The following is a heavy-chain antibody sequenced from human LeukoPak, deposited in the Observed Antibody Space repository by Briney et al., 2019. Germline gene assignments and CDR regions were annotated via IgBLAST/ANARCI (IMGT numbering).Heavy chain of an antibody. D-gene: IGHD5-24*01. CDR1: GVSISSYY. CDR2: IYYSGNT. Sequence: PSETLSLTCTVSGVSISSYYWSWIRQPPGKGLEWIGYIYYSGNTNYSPSLKSRVTTSVDTSKNQFSLKLSSVTAADTAVYYCAREGSRDGYNRPLDYWGQGTLVTVSS. CDR3: AREGSRDGYNRPLDY. V-gene: IGHV4-59*01. J-gene: IGHJ4*02.